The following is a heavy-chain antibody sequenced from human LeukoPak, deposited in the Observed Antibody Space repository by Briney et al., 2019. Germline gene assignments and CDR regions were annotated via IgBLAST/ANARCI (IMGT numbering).Heavy chain of an antibody. Sequence: PGGSLRLSCAASGFTFSSYGMHWVRQAPGKGLEWVAVISYDGSNKYYADSVKGRFTISRDNSKNTLYLQMNSLRAEDTAVYYCARDQGYSYGHSFDYWGQGILVTVSS. V-gene: IGHV3-30*03. J-gene: IGHJ4*02. CDR1: GFTFSSYG. CDR2: ISYDGSNK. CDR3: ARDQGYSYGHSFDY. D-gene: IGHD5-18*01.